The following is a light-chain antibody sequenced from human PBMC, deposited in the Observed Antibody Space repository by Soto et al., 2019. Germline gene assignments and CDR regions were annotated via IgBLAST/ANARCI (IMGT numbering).Light chain of an antibody. V-gene: IGKV3-20*01. CDR2: GAS. Sequence: ESVLTQSPGTLSLSPGERATLSCRASQSVTNRYFAWYQQRPGQAPRLLIYGASNRATGIPDRFSGSGSGTDFTLTISRLEPEDFAVYWCQQYDSSPRTFGQGTKVDIK. CDR3: QQYDSSPRT. J-gene: IGKJ1*01. CDR1: QSVTNRY.